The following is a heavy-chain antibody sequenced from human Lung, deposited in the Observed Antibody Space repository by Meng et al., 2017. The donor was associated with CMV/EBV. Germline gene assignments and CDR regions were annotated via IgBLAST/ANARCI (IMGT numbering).Heavy chain of an antibody. Sequence: ASVKVSXKASGYTFTSYDINWVRQATGQGLEWMGWMNPNSGNTAYAPKFQGRLTMTRNTSINTAYMDLSSLRSEDTAIYYCTRGRGSTHKGNWFDPWGQGNXVTGSS. V-gene: IGHV1-8*01. D-gene: IGHD3-10*01. CDR2: MNPNSGNT. CDR3: TRGRGSTHKGNWFDP. CDR1: GYTFTSYD. J-gene: IGHJ5*02.